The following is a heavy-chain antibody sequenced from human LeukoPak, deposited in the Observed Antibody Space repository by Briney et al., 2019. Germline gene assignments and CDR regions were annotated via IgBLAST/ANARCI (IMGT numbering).Heavy chain of an antibody. CDR3: ARARRLWGGNSGIAFDI. J-gene: IGHJ3*02. V-gene: IGHV4-30-4*01. Sequence: PSETLSLTCTVSGGSISSGDYYWSWIRQPPGKGLEWIGYTYYSGSTYYNPSLKSRVTISVDTSKNQFSLKLSSVTAADTAVYYCARARRLWGGNSGIAFDIWGQGTMVTVSS. D-gene: IGHD4-23*01. CDR2: TYYSGST. CDR1: GGSISSGDYY.